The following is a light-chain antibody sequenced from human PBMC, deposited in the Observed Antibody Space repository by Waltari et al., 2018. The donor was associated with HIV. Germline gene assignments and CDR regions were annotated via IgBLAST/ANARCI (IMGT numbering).Light chain of an antibody. CDR2: DAS. CDR3: QQYYSTHWT. V-gene: IGKV1-33*01. CDR1: QDINDS. J-gene: IGKJ1*01. Sequence: DIQMTQSPSSLSASVGDSVTITCQASQDINDSLNWYQHKPGKAPKLLMYDASNLETGVPSRFNGSGSGADFAFTISSLQPEDIATYYCQQYYSTHWTFGQGTKVELK.